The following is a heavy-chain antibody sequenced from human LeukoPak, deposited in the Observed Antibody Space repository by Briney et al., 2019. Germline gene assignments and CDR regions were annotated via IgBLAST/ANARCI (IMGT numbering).Heavy chain of an antibody. D-gene: IGHD6-19*01. V-gene: IGHV4-34*01. CDR3: AREVVSYSSGWYSLWGVRYFDY. J-gene: IGHJ4*02. CDR1: GGSFSGYY. Sequence: SETLSLTCAVYGGSFSGYYWSWIRQPPGKGLEWIGEINHRGSTNYNPSLKSRVTISVDTSKNQFSLKLSSVTAADTAVYYCAREVVSYSSGWYSLWGVRYFDYWGQGTLVTVSS. CDR2: INHRGST.